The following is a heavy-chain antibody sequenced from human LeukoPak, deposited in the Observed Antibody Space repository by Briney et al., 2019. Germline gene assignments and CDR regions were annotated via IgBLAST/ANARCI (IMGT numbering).Heavy chain of an antibody. D-gene: IGHD3-10*01. CDR3: DRVQKEPANMRIWFGELLGWFDP. CDR1: GRSISSGGYS. CDR2: IYHSGST. J-gene: IGHJ5*02. Sequence: NPSQTLSLTCAVSGRSISSGGYSWSWIRQPPGKGLEWIGYIYHSGSTYYNPSLKSRVTISVDRSKNQFSLKLSSVSAAETAVYYCDRVQKEPANMRIWFGELLGWFDPWGQGTLVTVSS. V-gene: IGHV4-30-2*01.